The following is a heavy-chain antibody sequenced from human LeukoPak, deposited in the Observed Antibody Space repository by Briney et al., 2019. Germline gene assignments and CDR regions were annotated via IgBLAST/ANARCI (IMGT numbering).Heavy chain of an antibody. D-gene: IGHD6-6*01. CDR3: AKAPGYSSSSRGYYYYYMDV. CDR2: ISWNSGSI. CDR1: GFTFDDYA. J-gene: IGHJ6*03. V-gene: IGHV3-9*01. Sequence: GRSLRLSCAASGFTFDDYAMHWVRQAPGKGLEWVSGISWNSGSIGYADSVKGRFAISRDNAKNSLYLQMNSLRAEDTALYYCAKAPGYSSSSRGYYYYYMDVWGKGTTATVSS.